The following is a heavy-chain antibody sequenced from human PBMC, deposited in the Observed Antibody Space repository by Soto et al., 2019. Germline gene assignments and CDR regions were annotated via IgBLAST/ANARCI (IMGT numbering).Heavy chain of an antibody. V-gene: IGHV3-66*01. CDR1: GFTVIINY. CDR2: IYSGGST. Sequence: GGSLRLSGAASGFTVIINYISCVRQDTGKGLEWVSVIYSGGSTYYADPVKGRFTISRDNSKNTLYLQMNSLRAEDTAVYYCARDHGRITIFGVAAGFDPWGQGTLVTVSS. J-gene: IGHJ5*02. CDR3: ARDHGRITIFGVAAGFDP. D-gene: IGHD3-3*01.